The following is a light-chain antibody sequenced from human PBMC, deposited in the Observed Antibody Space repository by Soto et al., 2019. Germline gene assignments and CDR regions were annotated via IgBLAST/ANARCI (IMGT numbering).Light chain of an antibody. Sequence: QSVLTQPPSVSGAPGQRVTISCTGRSSNIGAGYHVHWYQQLPGTAPKLLIYGNSNRPSGVPDRFSGSKSGTSASLAITGLQAEDEADYYCQSYDSSLSGSVFGGGTQLTVL. CDR2: GNS. CDR3: QSYDSSLSGSV. V-gene: IGLV1-40*01. CDR1: SSNIGAGYH. J-gene: IGLJ7*01.